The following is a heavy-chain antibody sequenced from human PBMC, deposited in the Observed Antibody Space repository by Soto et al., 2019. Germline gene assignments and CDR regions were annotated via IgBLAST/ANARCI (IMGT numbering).Heavy chain of an antibody. CDR1: GFTFSSYA. CDR2: ISYDGSNK. Sequence: SLRLSCAASGFTFSSYAMHWVRQAPGKGLEWVAVISYDGSNKYYADPVKGRFTISRDNSKNTLYLQMNSLRAEDTAVYYCARAGSDIAVAGYGDYWGQGTLVTVSS. D-gene: IGHD6-19*01. J-gene: IGHJ4*02. CDR3: ARAGSDIAVAGYGDY. V-gene: IGHV3-30-3*01.